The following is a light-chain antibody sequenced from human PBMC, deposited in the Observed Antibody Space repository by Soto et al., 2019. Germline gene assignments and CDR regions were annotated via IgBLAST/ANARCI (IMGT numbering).Light chain of an antibody. Sequence: DIQMTQSPSSLSASVGDRVTITCRASQSISTYLNWYQQKPGKAPKLLIYHSSTLQSGVPSRFSGSGSGTDFTLIINRLEPEDVAIYYCQQYGGSPRITFGQGTRLEI. CDR2: HSS. CDR1: QSISTY. J-gene: IGKJ5*01. V-gene: IGKV1-39*01. CDR3: QQYGGSPRIT.